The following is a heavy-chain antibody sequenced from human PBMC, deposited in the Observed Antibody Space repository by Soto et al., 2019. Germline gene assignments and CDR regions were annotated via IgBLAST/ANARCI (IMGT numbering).Heavy chain of an antibody. Sequence: HPGGSLRLSCAASGFTFSSYGMHWVRQAPGKGLEWVAVIWYDGNNKYYADSVKGRFTISRDNSKNTLYLQMNSLRAEDTAVYYCARTGSSSWYDLCWFDPWGQGTLVTVSS. V-gene: IGHV3-33*01. J-gene: IGHJ5*02. D-gene: IGHD6-13*01. CDR3: ARTGSSSWYDLCWFDP. CDR1: GFTFSSYG. CDR2: IWYDGNNK.